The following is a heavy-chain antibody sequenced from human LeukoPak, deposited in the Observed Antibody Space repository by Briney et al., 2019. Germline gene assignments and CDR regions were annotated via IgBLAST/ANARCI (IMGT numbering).Heavy chain of an antibody. CDR3: TKTSYDYVWGSYRPIYYFDY. J-gene: IGHJ4*02. Sequence: GGSLRLSCAASGFTFSNAWMSWVRQAPGKGLEWVGRIKSKTDGGTTDYAAPVKGRFTISRGDSKNTLYLQMNSLKTEDTAVYYCTKTSYDYVWGSYRPIYYFDYWGQGTLVTVSS. CDR2: IKSKTDGGTT. CDR1: GFTFSNAW. D-gene: IGHD3-16*02. V-gene: IGHV3-15*01.